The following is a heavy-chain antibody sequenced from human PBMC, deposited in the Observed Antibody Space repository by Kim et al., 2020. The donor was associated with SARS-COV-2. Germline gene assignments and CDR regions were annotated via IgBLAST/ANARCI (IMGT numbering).Heavy chain of an antibody. D-gene: IGHD2-8*01. J-gene: IGHJ3*01. Sequence: GGSLRLSCAASGFDFSSYEMNWVRQGPGKGLEWVSYIDSRSDFIYYAESVKGRFTISRDNAAKSLYLQMNNLRADDTAVYYCARDKRGTAPGVRDVFDSWGEGPGVGVSS. CDR2: IDSRSDFI. CDR1: GFDFSSYE. V-gene: IGHV3-48*03. CDR3: ARDKRGTAPGVRDVFDS.